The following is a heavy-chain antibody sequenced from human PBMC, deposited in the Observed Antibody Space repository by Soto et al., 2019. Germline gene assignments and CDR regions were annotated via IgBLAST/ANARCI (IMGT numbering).Heavy chain of an antibody. Sequence: QVQLQESGPGLVKPSETLSLTCTVSGGSISSYYWSWIRQPPGKGLEWIGYIYYSGSTNYNPSLKSRVTISVDTSKNQFSLKLSSVTAADTAVYYCARVKAVAGPGAAYGMDVWGQGTTVTVSS. CDR2: IYYSGST. CDR3: ARVKAVAGPGAAYGMDV. CDR1: GGSISSYY. J-gene: IGHJ6*02. D-gene: IGHD6-19*01. V-gene: IGHV4-59*01.